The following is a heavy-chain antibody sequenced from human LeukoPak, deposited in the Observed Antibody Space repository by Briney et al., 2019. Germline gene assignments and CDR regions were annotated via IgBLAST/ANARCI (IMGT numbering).Heavy chain of an antibody. J-gene: IGHJ4*02. Sequence: GGSLRLSCAASGFTFSSYSMNWVRQAPGKGLEWVSSISSSSSYIYYADSVQGRFTISRDNAKNSLYLQMSSLGAEDTAVYYCARDGSYGDYRNFDYWGQGTLVTVSS. V-gene: IGHV3-21*01. D-gene: IGHD4-17*01. CDR1: GFTFSSYS. CDR2: ISSSSSYI. CDR3: ARDGSYGDYRNFDY.